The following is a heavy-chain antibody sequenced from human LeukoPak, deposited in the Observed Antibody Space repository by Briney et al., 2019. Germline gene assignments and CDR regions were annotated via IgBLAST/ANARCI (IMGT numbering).Heavy chain of an antibody. CDR3: ARSLDLAYCGGDCYYFDY. D-gene: IGHD2-21*01. Sequence: SETLSLTCTVSGGSIRSFFWSWLRQPPGKPLEWLGHIYHTGSTNYNPSFKSRLTISVDTSKNQFSPKLSSVTAADTAVYYCARSLDLAYCGGDCYYFDYWGQGTLVTVSS. J-gene: IGHJ4*02. CDR2: IYHTGST. V-gene: IGHV4-59*01. CDR1: GGSIRSFF.